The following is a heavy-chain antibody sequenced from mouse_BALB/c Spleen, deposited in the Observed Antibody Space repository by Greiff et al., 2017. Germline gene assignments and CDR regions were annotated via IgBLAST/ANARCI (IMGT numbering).Heavy chain of an antibody. CDR1: GYSITSGYY. CDR2: ISYDGSN. D-gene: IGHD1-1*01. J-gene: IGHJ2*01. V-gene: IGHV3-6*02. CDR3: ARADYYYGSSPYFDD. Sequence: EVKLMESGPSLVKPSQSLSLTCSVTGYSITSGYYWNWIRQFPGNKLEWMGYISYDGSNNYNPSLKNRISITRDTSKNQFFLKLNSVTTEDTATYYCARADYYYGSSPYFDDWGQGTTLTVSS.